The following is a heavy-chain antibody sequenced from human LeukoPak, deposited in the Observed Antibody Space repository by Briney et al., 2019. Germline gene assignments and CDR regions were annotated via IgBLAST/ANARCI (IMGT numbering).Heavy chain of an antibody. CDR1: GFTFSSYG. Sequence: GGSLRLSCAASGFTFSSYGMHWVRQAPGKGLEWVVVISYDGSNKYYADSVTGRFTISRDNSKNTMHLQINSLRAEDTAVCYCAKDYGDYSEGVDYWGQGALVTDSS. V-gene: IGHV3-30*18. J-gene: IGHJ4*02. CDR3: AKDYGDYSEGVDY. CDR2: ISYDGSNK. D-gene: IGHD4-17*01.